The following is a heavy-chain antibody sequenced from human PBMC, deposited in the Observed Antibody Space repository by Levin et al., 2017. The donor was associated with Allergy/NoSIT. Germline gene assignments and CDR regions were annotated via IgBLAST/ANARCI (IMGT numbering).Heavy chain of an antibody. CDR3: ARDQGDYLDAYYYMDV. CDR2: IYYSGST. V-gene: IGHV4-31*03. D-gene: IGHD4-17*01. Sequence: SQTLSLTCTVSGGSISSGGYYWSWIRQHPGKGLEWIGYIYYSGSTYYNPSLKSRVTISVDTSKNQFSLKLSSVTAADTAVYYCARDQGDYLDAYYYMDVWGKGTTVTVSS. J-gene: IGHJ6*03. CDR1: GGSISSGGYY.